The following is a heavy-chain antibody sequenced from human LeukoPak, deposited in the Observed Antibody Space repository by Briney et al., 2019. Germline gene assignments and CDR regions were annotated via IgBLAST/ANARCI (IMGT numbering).Heavy chain of an antibody. CDR3: AWARSDNYYSGVNY. D-gene: IGHD3-22*01. V-gene: IGHV3-23*01. CDR1: GFTFSSHA. J-gene: IGHJ4*02. Sequence: GGSMRLSCAASGFTFSSHATNWVRQAPGKGLEWVSGIYGNAGRTFYADSVKGRFTMSRDNSKNTLYLQMDSLRAEDTAMYYCAWARSDNYYSGVNYWGQGTLVTVSS. CDR2: IYGNAGRT.